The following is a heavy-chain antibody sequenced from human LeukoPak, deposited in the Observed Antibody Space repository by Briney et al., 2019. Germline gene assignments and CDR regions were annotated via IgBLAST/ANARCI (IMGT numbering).Heavy chain of an antibody. D-gene: IGHD6-13*01. CDR3: AGLGAAADAFDI. Sequence: PSETLSLTCAVYGGSFSGYYWSWLRPPPGKGLEGIRYIYESGSTKNNPSPKSRSTISVDTSKTQFSLKLSSVTAADTAVYYCAGLGAAADAFDIWGQGTMVTVSS. V-gene: IGHV4-34*11. CDR2: IYESGST. J-gene: IGHJ3*02. CDR1: GGSFSGYY.